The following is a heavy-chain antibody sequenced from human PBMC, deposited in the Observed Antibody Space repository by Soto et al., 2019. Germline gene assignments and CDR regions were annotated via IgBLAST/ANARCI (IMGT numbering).Heavy chain of an antibody. CDR2: ISGSGGST. Sequence: GGSLRLSCAASGFTFSSYAMSWVRQAPGKGLEWVSAISGSGGSTYYADSVKGRFAISRDNSKNTLYLQMNSLRAEDTAVYYCAKVGRGSYGMDVWGQGTTVTVSS. J-gene: IGHJ6*02. V-gene: IGHV3-23*01. D-gene: IGHD1-26*01. CDR3: AKVGRGSYGMDV. CDR1: GFTFSSYA.